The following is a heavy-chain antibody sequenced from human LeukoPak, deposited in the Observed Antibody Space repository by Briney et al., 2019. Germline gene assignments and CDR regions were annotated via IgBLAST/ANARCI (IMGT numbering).Heavy chain of an antibody. CDR1: GFTFSSYA. J-gene: IGHJ4*02. CDR2: IRGSGGST. CDR3: AKSGPYCSSTSCNYFDY. D-gene: IGHD2-2*01. Sequence: GGSLRLSCAASGFTFSSYAMSWVRQAPGKGLEWVSAIRGSGGSTYYADSVKGRFTISRDNSKNTLYLQMNSLRAEDTAVYYCAKSGPYCSSTSCNYFDYWGQGTLVTVSS. V-gene: IGHV3-23*01.